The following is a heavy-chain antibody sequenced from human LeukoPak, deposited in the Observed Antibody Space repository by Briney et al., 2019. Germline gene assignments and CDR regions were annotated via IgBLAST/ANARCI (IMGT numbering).Heavy chain of an antibody. J-gene: IGHJ4*02. CDR3: AGGFADSSGYLLSYFDY. CDR2: IYYSGST. V-gene: IGHV4-59*01. D-gene: IGHD3-22*01. Sequence: SETLSLTCTVSGGSITSYYWSWIRHPPGKGLEWIGSIYYSGSTNYSPSLKSRVTISIDTSKNQFSLKLTSVTAADTAVYYCAGGFADSSGYLLSYFDYWGQGTLVTVSS. CDR1: GGSITSYY.